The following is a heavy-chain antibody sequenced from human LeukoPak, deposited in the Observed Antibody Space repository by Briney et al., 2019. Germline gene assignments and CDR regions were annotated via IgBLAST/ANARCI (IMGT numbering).Heavy chain of an antibody. J-gene: IGHJ4*02. CDR2: INPNSGGT. CDR1: GYTFTGYY. D-gene: IGHD3-22*01. V-gene: IGHV1-2*02. CDR3: ARDYNYYDSSGYLDY. Sequence: ASVKVSCKASGYTFTGYYMHWVRQAPGQGLEWMGWINPNSGGTNYAQKFQGRVTMTRDTSINTAYMELSRLRSDDTAVYYCARDYNYYDSSGYLDYWGQGTLVTVSS.